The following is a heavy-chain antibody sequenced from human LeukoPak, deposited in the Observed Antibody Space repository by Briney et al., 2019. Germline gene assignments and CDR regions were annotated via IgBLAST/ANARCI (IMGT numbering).Heavy chain of an antibody. D-gene: IGHD1-26*01. Sequence: ASVKVSCKASGYTFTSYGISWVRQAPGQGLEWMGWISAYNGNTNYAQKLQGRVTMTTDTSTTTAYMELRSLRSDDTAVYYCAGRVSGSYYEDYWGQGTLVTVSS. CDR1: GYTFTSYG. CDR2: ISAYNGNT. CDR3: AGRVSGSYYEDY. J-gene: IGHJ4*02. V-gene: IGHV1-18*01.